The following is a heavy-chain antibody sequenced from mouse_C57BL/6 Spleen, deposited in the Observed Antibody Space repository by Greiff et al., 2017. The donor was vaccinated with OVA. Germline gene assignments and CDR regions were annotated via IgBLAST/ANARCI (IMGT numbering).Heavy chain of an antibody. D-gene: IGHD2-12*01. CDR1: GYTFTDYE. CDR2: IDPETGGT. Sequence: LVESGAELVRPGASVTLSCKASGYTFTDYEMHWVKQTPVHGLEWIGAIDPETGGTAYNQKFKGKAILTADKSSSTAYMELRSLTSEDSAVYYCTSSYDAYWGQGTLVTVSA. CDR3: TSSYDAY. J-gene: IGHJ3*01. V-gene: IGHV1-15*01.